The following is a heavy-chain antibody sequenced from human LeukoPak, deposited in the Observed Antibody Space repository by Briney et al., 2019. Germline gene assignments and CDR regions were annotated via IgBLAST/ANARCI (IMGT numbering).Heavy chain of an antibody. CDR3: AKARILDYYDSSGSDY. CDR2: INWNGGST. J-gene: IGHJ4*02. CDR1: GFTFDDYG. Sequence: GGSLRLSCAASGFTFDDYGMSWVRQAPGKGLEWVSGINWNGGSTGYADSVKGRFTISRDNAKNSLYLQMNSLRAEDTAVYYCAKARILDYYDSSGSDYWGQGTLVTVSS. D-gene: IGHD3-22*01. V-gene: IGHV3-20*04.